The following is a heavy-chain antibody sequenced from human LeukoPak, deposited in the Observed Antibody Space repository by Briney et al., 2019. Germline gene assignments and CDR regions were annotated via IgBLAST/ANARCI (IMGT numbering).Heavy chain of an antibody. V-gene: IGHV3-7*01. CDR2: IKQDGSEK. J-gene: IGHJ4*02. CDR3: VRDWGGPDDY. CDR1: GFTFSSYW. D-gene: IGHD3-16*01. Sequence: GGSLRLSCAASGFTFSSYWMNWVRQAPGKGLEWVAKIKQDGSEKYYVDSVKGRFTISRDNAKKSVHLQMNSLRAEDTAVYYCVRDWGGPDDYWGQGTLVTVSS.